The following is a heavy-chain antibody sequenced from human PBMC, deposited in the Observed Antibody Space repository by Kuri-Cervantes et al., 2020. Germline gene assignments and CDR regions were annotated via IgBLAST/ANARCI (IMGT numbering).Heavy chain of an antibody. D-gene: IGHD3-16*02. V-gene: IGHV3-21*01. Sequence: GGSLRLSCAASGFTFSTSSVNWVRQAPGKGLEWVSSISSTSIYIYYADSVKGRFTISRDNAKNSLYLQMSSLRAEDTALYYCARVVITFGGVIVYHAFDIWGQGTMVTVSS. CDR3: ARVVITFGGVIVYHAFDI. CDR1: GFTFSTSS. CDR2: ISSTSIYI. J-gene: IGHJ3*02.